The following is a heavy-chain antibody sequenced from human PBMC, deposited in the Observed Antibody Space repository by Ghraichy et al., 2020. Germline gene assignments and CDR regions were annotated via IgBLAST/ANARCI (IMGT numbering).Heavy chain of an antibody. J-gene: IGHJ4*02. CDR2: ISSSSSYI. CDR3: ARIAKTGGYFDY. CDR1: GFTFSSYS. V-gene: IGHV3-21*01. D-gene: IGHD2-21*01. Sequence: GGSLRLSCAASGFTFSSYSMNWVRQAPGKGLEWVSSISSSSSYIYYADSVKGRFTISRDNAKNSLYLQMNSLRAEDTAVYYCARIAKTGGYFDYWGQGTLVTVSS.